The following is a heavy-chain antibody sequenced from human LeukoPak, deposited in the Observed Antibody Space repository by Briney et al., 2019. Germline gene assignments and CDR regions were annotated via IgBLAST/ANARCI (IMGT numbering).Heavy chain of an antibody. CDR3: ARDSFQYAFDI. J-gene: IGHJ3*02. Sequence: KPSETLSLTXTVSGGSISSYYWSWIRQPPGKGLEWIGYIYYSGSTNYNPSLKSRVTISVDTSKNQFSLKLSSVTAADTAVYYCARDSFQYAFDIWGQGTMVTVSS. CDR2: IYYSGST. D-gene: IGHD3-16*02. CDR1: GGSISSYY. V-gene: IGHV4-59*01.